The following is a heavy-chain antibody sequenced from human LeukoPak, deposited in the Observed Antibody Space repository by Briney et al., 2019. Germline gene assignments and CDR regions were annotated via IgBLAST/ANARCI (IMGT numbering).Heavy chain of an antibody. Sequence: GGSLRLSCSASGFXFSSYAMHWVRQAPGKGLEYVSAISSNGGTTYYADSVKGRFTISRDNSKNTLFLQMSSLRAEDTAVYYCAKVPRRDGFDIWGQGTMVTVSS. V-gene: IGHV3-64D*06. CDR2: ISSNGGTT. J-gene: IGHJ3*02. CDR1: GFXFSSYA. CDR3: AKVPRRDGFDI.